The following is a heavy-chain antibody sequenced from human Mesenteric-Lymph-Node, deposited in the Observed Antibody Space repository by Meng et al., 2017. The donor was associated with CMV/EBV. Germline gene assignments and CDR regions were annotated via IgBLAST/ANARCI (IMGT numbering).Heavy chain of an antibody. CDR2: LDSGGTT. V-gene: IGHV3-53*01. CDR3: ARGGLHSSFDY. D-gene: IGHD5/OR15-5a*01. CDR1: GFTFKNYP. Sequence: GGSLRLSCTASGFTFKNYPIHWVRQAPGKGLEWVSVLDSGGTTYYADSVEGRFTISRDDSKNTVSLQMNSLSAEDTAVYFCARGGLHSSFDYWGQGTLVTVSS. J-gene: IGHJ4*02.